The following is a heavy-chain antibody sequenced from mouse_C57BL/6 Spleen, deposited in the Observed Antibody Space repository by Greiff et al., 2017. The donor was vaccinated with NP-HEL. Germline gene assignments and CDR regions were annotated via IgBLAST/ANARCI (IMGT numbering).Heavy chain of an antibody. CDR1: GYTFTSYG. Sequence: QVQLKQSGAELARPGASVKLSCKASGYTFTSYGISWVKQRTGQGLEWIGEIYPRSGNTYYNEKFKGKATLTADTSSSTAYMELRSLTSEDSAVYFWAREVNWDRYFDVWGTGTTVTVAS. V-gene: IGHV1-81*01. D-gene: IGHD4-1*01. CDR2: IYPRSGNT. J-gene: IGHJ1*03. CDR3: AREVNWDRYFDV.